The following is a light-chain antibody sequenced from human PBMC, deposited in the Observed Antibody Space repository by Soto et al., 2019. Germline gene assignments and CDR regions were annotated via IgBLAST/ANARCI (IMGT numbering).Light chain of an antibody. CDR1: HGISSY. J-gene: IGKJ3*01. CDR2: AAS. CDR3: QQLNSYPRT. Sequence: DIQLTQSPSFLSASVGDRVTITCRASHGISSYLAWYQQKPGKAPKLLIYAASTLQSGVPSRFSGSGSGTEFTLTISSLQPEDFATYYCQQLNSYPRTFGPGIKVDI. V-gene: IGKV1-9*01.